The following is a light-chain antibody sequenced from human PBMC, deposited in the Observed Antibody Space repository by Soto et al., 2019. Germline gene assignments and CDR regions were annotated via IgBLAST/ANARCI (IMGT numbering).Light chain of an antibody. J-gene: IGKJ1*01. CDR1: QSVRSN. CDR2: GAS. V-gene: IGKV3-15*01. CDR3: QKYNNWPPWT. Sequence: EVVMTQSPATLSVSPGERATLSCRASQSVRSNLAWYQQKPGQAPRLLIYGASTRATGIPARFSGSGSGTEFTLTISRLQSEDFAVYYCQKYNNWPPWTFGQGTKVDIK.